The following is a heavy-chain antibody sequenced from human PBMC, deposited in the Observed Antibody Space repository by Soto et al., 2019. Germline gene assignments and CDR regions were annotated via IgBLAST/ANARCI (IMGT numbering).Heavy chain of an antibody. J-gene: IGHJ6*02. CDR1: GFTFSSYA. D-gene: IGHD2-2*01. CDR3: ARDSLGYCSSTSCYSHYYGMDV. Sequence: ESGGGVVQPGRSLRLSCAASGFTFSSYAMHWVRQAPGKGLEWVAVISYDGSNKYYADSVKGRFTISRDNSKNTLYLQMNSLRAEDTAVYYCARDSLGYCSSTSCYSHYYGMDVWGQGTTVTVSS. CDR2: ISYDGSNK. V-gene: IGHV3-30-3*01.